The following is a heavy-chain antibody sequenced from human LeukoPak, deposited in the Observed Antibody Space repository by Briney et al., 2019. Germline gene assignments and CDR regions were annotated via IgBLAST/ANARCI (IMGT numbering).Heavy chain of an antibody. J-gene: IGHJ4*02. D-gene: IGHD3-22*01. V-gene: IGHV3-74*01. Sequence: GGSLRLSCAASGFTFSSHWMHWVRQAPGKGLVWVSRINSDGSSISYADSVKGRFTISRDNAKNTLYLQMNSLRAEDTAVYYCAGDMGSHYDSSGYYYWGQGTLVTVSS. CDR1: GFTFSSHW. CDR2: INSDGSSI. CDR3: AGDMGSHYDSSGYYY.